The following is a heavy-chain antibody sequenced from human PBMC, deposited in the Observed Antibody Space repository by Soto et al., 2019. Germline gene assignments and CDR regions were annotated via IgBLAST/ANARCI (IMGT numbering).Heavy chain of an antibody. CDR2: SSYNGGT. D-gene: IGHD3-10*01. J-gene: IGHJ4*02. Sequence: SETLSLTCTGSTDSSSFTNSYWGWIRQPPGKGLQWIGSSSYNGGTFYNPSLKGRVVISFDTSKKQSSLQVTSVTAADTAVYFCARHRIEVVWRGFDFWGQGSPVTVSS. CDR3: ARHRIEVVWRGFDF. V-gene: IGHV4-39*01. CDR1: TDSSSFTNSY.